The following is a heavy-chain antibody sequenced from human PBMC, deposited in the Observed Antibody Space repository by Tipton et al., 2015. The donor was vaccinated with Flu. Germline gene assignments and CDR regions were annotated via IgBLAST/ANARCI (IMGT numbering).Heavy chain of an antibody. Sequence: SLRLSCAVDGFVFGDYWMSWVRQVPGKGLEWLANINQDGSKKYYVDSVKGRFSISRDNANNSLYLQMNSLRGEDTAVYYCARDHVDYVPFNDYWGQGTLVTVSS. CDR2: INQDGSKK. CDR3: ARDHVDYVPFNDY. CDR1: GFVFGDYW. J-gene: IGHJ4*02. D-gene: IGHD4-17*01. V-gene: IGHV3-7*01.